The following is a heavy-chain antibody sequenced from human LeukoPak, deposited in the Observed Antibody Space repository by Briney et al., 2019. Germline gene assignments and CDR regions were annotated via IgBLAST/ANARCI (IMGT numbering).Heavy chain of an antibody. D-gene: IGHD6-25*01. CDR3: ARAQRGDYMDV. CDR2: ISGSGGST. V-gene: IGHV3-23*01. J-gene: IGHJ6*03. CDR1: GFTSSSYA. Sequence: GGSLRLSCAASGFTSSSYAMSWVRQAPGKGLEWVSAISGSGGSTYYADSVKGRFTISRDNSKNTLYLLMNNLRAEDTAVYYCARAQRGDYMDVWGKGTTVTISS.